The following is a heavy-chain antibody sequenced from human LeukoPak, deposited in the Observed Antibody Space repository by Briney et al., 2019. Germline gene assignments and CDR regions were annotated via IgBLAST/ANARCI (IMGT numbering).Heavy chain of an antibody. CDR1: GFTFRSFG. CDR3: ARDIWDRDYCYFDL. Sequence: GGSLRLSCVGSGFTFRSFGMHCVRQAPGKGLEWVAFISNDGNTKDYADSVKGRFIISRDDSKNTVFLQMDSLRVEDTAVYHCARDIWDRDYCYFDLWGQGTLVTVFS. CDR2: ISNDGNTK. V-gene: IGHV3-33*01. D-gene: IGHD5-12*01. J-gene: IGHJ4*02.